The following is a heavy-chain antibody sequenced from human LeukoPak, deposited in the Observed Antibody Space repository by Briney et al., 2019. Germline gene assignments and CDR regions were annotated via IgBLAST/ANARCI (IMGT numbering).Heavy chain of an antibody. J-gene: IGHJ4*02. Sequence: KPGESLTLSCTGSGYSFTSYWIAWVRQMPGKGLEWMGIIYPGDSDTRYSPSFQGQVTISADKSISTAYLQWSSLEASDTAMYYCARQGSTSSWYKFDYWGQGTLVTVSS. CDR2: IYPGDSDT. V-gene: IGHV5-51*01. D-gene: IGHD6-13*01. CDR1: GYSFTSYW. CDR3: ARQGSTSSWYKFDY.